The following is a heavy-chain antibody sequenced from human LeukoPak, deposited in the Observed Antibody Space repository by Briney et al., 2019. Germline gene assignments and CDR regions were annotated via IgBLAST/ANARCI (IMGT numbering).Heavy chain of an antibody. CDR2: IRSDGNDK. Sequence: GGSLRLSCTASGFSFSYNGMHWVRQAPGKGLEWVAFIRSDGNDKYYADSVKGRFTISRDNSKNTLYLQMSGLRAEDTAVYYCAYDFWSDFPYWGQGTLVTVSS. V-gene: IGHV3-30*02. CDR1: GFSFSYNG. CDR3: AYDFWSDFPY. J-gene: IGHJ4*02. D-gene: IGHD3-3*01.